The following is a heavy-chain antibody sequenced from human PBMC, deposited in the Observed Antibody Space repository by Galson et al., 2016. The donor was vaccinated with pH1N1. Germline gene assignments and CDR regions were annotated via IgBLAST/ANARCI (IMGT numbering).Heavy chain of an antibody. J-gene: IGHJ5*02. CDR3: ARHRLVRDISMGGWFDP. CDR1: GDSIRSSTFY. V-gene: IGHV4-39*01. Sequence: ETLSLTCSVSGDSIRSSTFYWGWTRQPPGQGLEWIGSFFYSENTYYNPSLKGRVTISVDASTNQFSLKLNSVIAADTAVYYCARHRLVRDISMGGWFDPWGQGTQVSVSS. D-gene: IGHD1-26*01. CDR2: FFYSENT.